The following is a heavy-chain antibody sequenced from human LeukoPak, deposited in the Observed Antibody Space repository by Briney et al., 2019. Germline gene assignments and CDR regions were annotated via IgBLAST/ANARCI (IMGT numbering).Heavy chain of an antibody. CDR3: RVGSPLGSNYHY. Sequence: GGSLRLSCAAQPPTWISFVLASVCQAPGKGLEWVSAISGSGGSTYYADSVKGRFTISRDNSKNTLYLQMNSLRAEDPAVSYSRVGSPLGSNYHYWGRGTLVTVSS. J-gene: IGHJ4*02. CDR2: ISGSGGST. D-gene: IGHD1-26*01. V-gene: IGHV3-23*01. CDR1: PPTWISFV.